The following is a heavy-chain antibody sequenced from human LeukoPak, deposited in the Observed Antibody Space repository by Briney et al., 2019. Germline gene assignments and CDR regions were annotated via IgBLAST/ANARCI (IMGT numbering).Heavy chain of an antibody. D-gene: IGHD2/OR15-2a*01. V-gene: IGHV4-34*01. CDR1: GGSFSGYY. CDR2: INRSGST. CDR3: ARGVIRYYYMDV. Sequence: SETLSLTCAVYGGSFSGYYWSWIRQPPGKGLEWIGEINRSGSTNYNPSLKSRVTISVDTSKNQFSLKLSSVTAADTAVYYCARGVIRYYYMDVWGKGTTVTVSS. J-gene: IGHJ6*03.